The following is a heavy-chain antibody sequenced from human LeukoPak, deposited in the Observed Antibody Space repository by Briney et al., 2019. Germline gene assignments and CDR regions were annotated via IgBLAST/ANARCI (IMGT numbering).Heavy chain of an antibody. J-gene: IGHJ4*02. V-gene: IGHV3-49*03. D-gene: IGHD4-23*01. CDR2: IRSKDHGGTT. CDR1: GFTFGDYA. Sequence: GGSLRLCCTASGFTFGDYALSWFHQAPGKGLEWLSFIRSKDHGGTTEYAASVKGRFTISRDDSNSIAYLQMNSLIIEDTAVYFCTRDPHYYHGNPHDFWGQGTRVTVSS. CDR3: TRDPHYYHGNPHDF.